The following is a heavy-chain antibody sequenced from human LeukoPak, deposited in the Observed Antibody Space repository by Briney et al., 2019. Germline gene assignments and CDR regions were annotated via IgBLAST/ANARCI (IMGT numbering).Heavy chain of an antibody. CDR1: GFTFSSYW. D-gene: IGHD2-2*01. J-gene: IGHJ4*02. CDR3: ARGVGYCSSTSCFFPY. V-gene: IGHV3-7*01. CDR2: IKQDGSEK. Sequence: GGSLRLSCAASGFTFSSYWMSWVRQAPGKGLEWVANIKQDGSEKYYLDSVKGRFTISRDNAKNSLYLQMNSLRAEDTAVYYCARGVGYCSSTSCFFPYWGQGTLVTVSS.